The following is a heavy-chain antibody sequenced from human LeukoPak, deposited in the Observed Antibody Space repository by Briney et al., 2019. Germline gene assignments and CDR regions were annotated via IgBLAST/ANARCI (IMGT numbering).Heavy chain of an antibody. J-gene: IGHJ2*01. D-gene: IGHD4-23*01. V-gene: IGHV4-34*01. Sequence: SETLSLTCAVYGGSFSGYYWSWIRQPPGKGLEWIGEINHSGSTNYNPSLKSRVTISVDTSKNQFSLKLSSVTAADTAVYYCASEYFGGNSGWYFDLWGRGTLVTVSS. CDR2: INHSGST. CDR1: GGSFSGYY. CDR3: ASEYFGGNSGWYFDL.